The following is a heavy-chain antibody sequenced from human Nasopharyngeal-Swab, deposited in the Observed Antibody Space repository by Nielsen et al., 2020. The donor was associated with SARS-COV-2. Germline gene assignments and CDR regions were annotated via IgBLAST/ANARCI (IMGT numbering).Heavy chain of an antibody. V-gene: IGHV3-43*01. CDR1: GFKLDENM. CDR3: AKDLPGYKGFDY. J-gene: IGHJ4*02. Sequence: LKISCAASGFKLDENMMHWVRHTPEKGLQWVSIHSEDDGTYYADSVKGRFTITRENTKNTVYLQMDSLRTEDSALYYCAKDLPGYKGFDYLGQGTLVTVSS. CDR2: HSEDDGT. D-gene: IGHD5-24*01.